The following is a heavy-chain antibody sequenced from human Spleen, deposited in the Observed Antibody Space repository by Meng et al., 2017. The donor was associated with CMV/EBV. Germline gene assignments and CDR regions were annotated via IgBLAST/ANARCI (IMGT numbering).Heavy chain of an antibody. CDR3: ARDRSFVGVVVVPAAATDY. V-gene: IGHV3-66*01. J-gene: IGHJ4*02. D-gene: IGHD2-2*01. CDR1: GFAVSSKY. CDR2: IYGGDVT. Sequence: GGSLRLSCAASGFAVSSKYMTWVRQAPGQGLEWVSTIYGGDVTNYADSVKGRFTISRDNAKNSLYLQMNSLRAEDTAVYYCARDRSFVGVVVVPAAATDYWGQGTLVTVSS.